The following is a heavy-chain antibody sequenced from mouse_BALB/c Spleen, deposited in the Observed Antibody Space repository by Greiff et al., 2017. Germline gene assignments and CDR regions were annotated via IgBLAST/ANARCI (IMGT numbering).Heavy chain of an antibody. Sequence: EVQLQESGGGLVKPGGSLKLSCAASGFTFSSYSMSWVRQTPEKRLEWVASISSGGSTYYPDSVKGRFTISRDNARNILYLQMSSLRSEDTAMYYCARGSITTVVGGYFDYWGQGTTLTVSS. CDR2: ISSGGST. CDR1: GFTFSSYS. D-gene: IGHD1-1*01. CDR3: ARGSITTVVGGYFDY. V-gene: IGHV5-6-5*01. J-gene: IGHJ2*01.